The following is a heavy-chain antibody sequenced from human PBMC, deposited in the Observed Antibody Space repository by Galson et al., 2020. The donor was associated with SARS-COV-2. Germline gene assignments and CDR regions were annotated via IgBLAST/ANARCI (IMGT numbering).Heavy chain of an antibody. J-gene: IGHJ3*02. D-gene: IGHD3-9*01. CDR3: ARPTNYDIFTGYFIGAFDI. V-gene: IGHV5-51*01. Sequence: GESLKISCKGSGYTFTNYWIGWVRQMPGKGLEWMGLINPGDSDTRYSPSFQGQVTISADKSISTAYLQWSSLRASDTAMYYCARPTNYDIFTGYFIGAFDIWGQGTMVTVSS. CDR1: GYTFTNYW. CDR2: INPGDSDT.